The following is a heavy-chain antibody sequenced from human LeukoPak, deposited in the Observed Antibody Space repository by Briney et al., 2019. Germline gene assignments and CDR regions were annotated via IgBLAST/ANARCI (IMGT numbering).Heavy chain of an antibody. CDR3: ARDPPPKRALDY. V-gene: IGHV3-21*01. CDR1: GVTVSNNF. Sequence: GGSLRLSCAASGVTVSNNFMSWVRQAPGKGLEWVSSISSSSSYIYYADSVKGRFTISRDNAKNSLYLQMNSLRAEDTAVYYCARDPPPKRALDYWGQGTLVTVSS. CDR2: ISSSSSYI. J-gene: IGHJ4*02.